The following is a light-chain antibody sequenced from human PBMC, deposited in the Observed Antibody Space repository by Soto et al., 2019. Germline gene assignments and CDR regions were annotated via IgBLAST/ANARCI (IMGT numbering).Light chain of an antibody. V-gene: IGKV1-39*01. CDR2: AAS. Sequence: DLQMTQSPSSLSASVGDRVTITCRASQSISSYLNWYQQKPGKAPKLLIYAASSLQSGVPSRFSGSGSGTDFTLTNSSLQPEDFATYYCQQSYSTSWTFCQGTKVEIK. J-gene: IGKJ1*01. CDR1: QSISSY. CDR3: QQSYSTSWT.